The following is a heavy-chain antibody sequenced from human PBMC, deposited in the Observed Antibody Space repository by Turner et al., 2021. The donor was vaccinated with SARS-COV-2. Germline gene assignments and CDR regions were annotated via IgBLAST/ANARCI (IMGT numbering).Heavy chain of an antibody. CDR2: IYWDDDR. CDR3: AHGAGWLSDY. CDR1: GFSLRSSAVG. D-gene: IGHD3-9*01. J-gene: IGHJ4*02. V-gene: IGHV2-5*02. Sequence: QITLKESGPTLVKPTQTLTLTCTFSGFSLRSSAVGVGWIRQPPGKALEWLGLIYWDDDRRYSPYMNNRVTITKDTSRNQVVLTMTDMDPVDTATYYCAHGAGWLSDYWGQGTLVTVSS.